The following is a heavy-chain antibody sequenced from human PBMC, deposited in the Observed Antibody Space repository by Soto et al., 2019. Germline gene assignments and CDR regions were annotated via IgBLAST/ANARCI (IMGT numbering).Heavy chain of an antibody. V-gene: IGHV3-43*01. Sequence: PGGSLRLSCAASGFTFDDYTMHWVRQAPGKGLEWVSLISWDGGSTYYADSVKGRFTISRDNTKNSLYLQMNSLRAEDTAVYYCAKSANFYDSSGYQYYYYYGMDVWGQGTTVTVSS. CDR1: GFTFDDYT. D-gene: IGHD3-22*01. CDR3: AKSANFYDSSGYQYYYYYGMDV. CDR2: ISWDGGST. J-gene: IGHJ6*02.